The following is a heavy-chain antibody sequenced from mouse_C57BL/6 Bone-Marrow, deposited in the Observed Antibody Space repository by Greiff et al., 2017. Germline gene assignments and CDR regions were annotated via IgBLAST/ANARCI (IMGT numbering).Heavy chain of an antibody. J-gene: IGHJ1*03. V-gene: IGHV1-64*01. Sequence: QVQLKQSGAELVKPGASVKLSCKASGYTFTSYWLHWVKQRPGQGLEWIGMIHPNSGSTNYNEKFKSKATLTVDKSSSTAYMQLSSLTSEDSAVYYCARGTLYYYGSSWYFDVWGTGTTVTVSS. CDR1: GYTFTSYW. CDR2: IHPNSGST. CDR3: ARGTLYYYGSSWYFDV. D-gene: IGHD1-1*01.